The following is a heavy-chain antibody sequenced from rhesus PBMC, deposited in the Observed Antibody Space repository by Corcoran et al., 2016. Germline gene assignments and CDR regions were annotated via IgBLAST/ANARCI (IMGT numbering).Heavy chain of an antibody. V-gene: IGHV4-173*01. Sequence: QLQLQESGPGLVKPSETLSLTCAVSGGSISSNYWSWIRQPPGKGLEWIGPISGSGGSPDYNPPIKLRITISTETSKNQVSLKLSSVTAADTAVYYCAREVPLYYYDSGYYTGGYGLDSWGQGVVVTVSS. CDR1: GGSISSNY. D-gene: IGHD3-28*01. CDR2: ISGSGGSP. CDR3: AREVPLYYYDSGYYTGGYGLDS. J-gene: IGHJ6*01.